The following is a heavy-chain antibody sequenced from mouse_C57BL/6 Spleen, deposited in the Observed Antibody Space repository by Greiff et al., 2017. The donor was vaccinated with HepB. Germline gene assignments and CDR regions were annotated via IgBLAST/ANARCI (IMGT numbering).Heavy chain of an antibody. V-gene: IGHV1-52*01. CDR1: GYTFTSYW. CDR3: ARGHYYDYDDYAMDY. CDR2: IDPSDSET. Sequence: QVQLQQPGAELVRPGSSVKLSCKASGYTFTSYWMHWVKQRPIQGLEWIGNIDPSDSETHYNQKFKDKATLTVDKSSSTAYMQLSSLTSEDSAVYYCARGHYYDYDDYAMDYWGQGTSVTVSS. J-gene: IGHJ4*01. D-gene: IGHD2-4*01.